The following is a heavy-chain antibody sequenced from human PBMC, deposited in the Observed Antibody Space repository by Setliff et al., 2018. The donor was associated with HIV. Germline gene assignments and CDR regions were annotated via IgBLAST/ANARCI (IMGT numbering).Heavy chain of an antibody. V-gene: IGHV1-18*01. Sequence: ASVKVSCKASGYTFTNNGISWVRQAPGQGLEWMGWISAYNGNTNYAQKLQGRVTLTTDTSSTTAYMELRSLRSDDTAVYYCARSITMVRGVIAYYYMDVWGKGTTVTVSS. CDR2: ISAYNGNT. D-gene: IGHD3-10*01. J-gene: IGHJ6*03. CDR3: ARSITMVRGVIAYYYMDV. CDR1: GYTFTNNG.